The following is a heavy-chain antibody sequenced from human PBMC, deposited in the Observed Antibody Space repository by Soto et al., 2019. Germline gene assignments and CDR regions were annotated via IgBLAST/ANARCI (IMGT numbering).Heavy chain of an antibody. D-gene: IGHD3-10*01. CDR2: IIPIFGTA. J-gene: IGHJ6*02. CDR1: GGTFSSYA. V-gene: IGHV1-69*01. CDR3: ASGLGSYRLPRYYYYYGMDV. Sequence: QVQLVQSGAEVKKPGSSVKVSCKASGGTFSSYAISWVRQAPGQGLEWMGGIIPIFGTANYAQKFQGRVTITADESTSTAYMELSSLRSEDTAVYYCASGLGSYRLPRYYYYYGMDVWGQGTTVTVSS.